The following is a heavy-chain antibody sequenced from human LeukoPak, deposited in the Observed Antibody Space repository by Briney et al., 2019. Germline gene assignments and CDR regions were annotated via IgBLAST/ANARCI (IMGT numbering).Heavy chain of an antibody. CDR2: ISSSSSYI. Sequence: GGSLRLPCAASGFTFSSYSMNWVRQAPGKGLEWVSSISSSSSYIYYADSVKGRFTISRDNAKNSLYLQMNSLRAEDTAVYYCARDGIYGVWYFDLWGRGTLVTVSS. V-gene: IGHV3-21*01. CDR1: GFTFSSYS. CDR3: ARDGIYGVWYFDL. D-gene: IGHD4-17*01. J-gene: IGHJ2*01.